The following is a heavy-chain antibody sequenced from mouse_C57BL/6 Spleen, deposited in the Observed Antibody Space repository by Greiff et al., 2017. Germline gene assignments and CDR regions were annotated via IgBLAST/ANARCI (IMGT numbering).Heavy chain of an antibody. CDR2: ISYDGSN. CDR3: AREGSSWEFAY. J-gene: IGHJ3*01. D-gene: IGHD1-1*01. Sequence: EVKLQESGPGLVKPSQSLSLTCSVTGYSITSGYYWNWIRQFPGNKLEWMGYISYDGSNNYNPSLKNRISITRDTSKNQFFLKLNSVTTEDTATYYCAREGSSWEFAYWGQGTLVTVSA. CDR1: GYSITSGYY. V-gene: IGHV3-6*01.